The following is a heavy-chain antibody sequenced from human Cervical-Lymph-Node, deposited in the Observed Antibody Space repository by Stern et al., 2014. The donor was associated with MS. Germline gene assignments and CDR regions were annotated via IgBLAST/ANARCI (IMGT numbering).Heavy chain of an antibody. V-gene: IGHV3-30-3*01. J-gene: IGHJ4*02. CDR1: GFTFSTYT. CDR3: ARDGRSV. Sequence: VQLVESGGGVVQPGRSLRLSCAASGFTFSTYTMHWVRQAPGTGLEWVAVISSDGNSKFYADSVKGRFTISRDNSKNTLFLQMNSLRTEDTAVYYCARDGRSVWGQGTLVTVSS. CDR2: ISSDGNSK.